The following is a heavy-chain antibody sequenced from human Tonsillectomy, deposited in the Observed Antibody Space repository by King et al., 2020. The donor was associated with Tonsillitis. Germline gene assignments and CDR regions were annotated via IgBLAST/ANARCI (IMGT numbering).Heavy chain of an antibody. V-gene: IGHV3-15*01. J-gene: IGHJ4*02. Sequence: VQLVESGGGVVEPGGSLRLSCAASGLTFSSAWVSWVRQAPGKGLEWVGRIKSKGDGATTDYAAPVKGRITISRDDSKSRVYLQMNSLKVDDTAVYYCTTGIVGSTRSWFDYWGQGTLVTVSS. CDR3: TTGIVGSTRSWFDY. CDR2: IKSKGDGATT. CDR1: GLTFSSAW. D-gene: IGHD1-26*01.